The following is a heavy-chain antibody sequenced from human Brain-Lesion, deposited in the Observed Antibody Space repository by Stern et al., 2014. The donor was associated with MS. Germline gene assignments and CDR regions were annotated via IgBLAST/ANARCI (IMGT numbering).Heavy chain of an antibody. Sequence: VQLVESGAEVKKPGSSVKVSCKASGGTFSSYAISWVRQAPGQGLEWMGGITPIFGTANYAQKFQGRVTITADESTSTAYMELSSLRSEDTAVYYCARGVLRFLEWPYYGMDVWGQGTTVTVSS. J-gene: IGHJ6*02. V-gene: IGHV1-69*01. CDR1: GGTFSSYA. CDR2: ITPIFGTA. CDR3: ARGVLRFLEWPYYGMDV. D-gene: IGHD3-3*01.